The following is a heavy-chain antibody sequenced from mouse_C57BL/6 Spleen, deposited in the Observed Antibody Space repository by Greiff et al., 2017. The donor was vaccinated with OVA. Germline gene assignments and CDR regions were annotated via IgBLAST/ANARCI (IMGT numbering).Heavy chain of an antibody. CDR2: VNPSTGGT. V-gene: IGHV1-42*01. CDR3: ARYSNYYGSTPYAMDY. Sequence: EVKLMESGPELVKPGASVKISCKASGYSFTGYYMNWVKQSPEKSLEWIGEVNPSTGGTTYNQKFKAKATLTVDKSSSTAYMQLKSLTSEDSAVYYCARYSNYYGSTPYAMDYWGQGTSVTVSS. D-gene: IGHD1-1*01. CDR1: GYSFTGYY. J-gene: IGHJ4*01.